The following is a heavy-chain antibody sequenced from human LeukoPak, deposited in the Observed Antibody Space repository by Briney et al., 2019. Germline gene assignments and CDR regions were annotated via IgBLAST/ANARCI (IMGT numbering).Heavy chain of an antibody. V-gene: IGHV1-2*02. CDR1: GYTFTGYY. J-gene: IGHJ6*03. D-gene: IGHD4-17*01. Sequence: GASVKVSCKASGYTFTGYYMHWVRQAPGQGLEWMGWINPNSGGTNYAQKFQGRVTMTRDTSISTAYMELSRLRSDDTAVYYCARCPTTTVTSAKYYYYYMDVWGKGTTVTVSS. CDR3: ARCPTTTVTSAKYYYYYMDV. CDR2: INPNSGGT.